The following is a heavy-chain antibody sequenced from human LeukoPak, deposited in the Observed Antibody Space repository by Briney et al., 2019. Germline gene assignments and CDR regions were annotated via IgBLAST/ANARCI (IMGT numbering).Heavy chain of an antibody. CDR3: AKEIYCSGGSCYSDAFDI. D-gene: IGHD2-15*01. J-gene: IGHJ3*02. CDR1: GFTFSSYA. V-gene: IGHV3-23*01. CDR2: ISGSGGST. Sequence: PGGSLRLSCAASGFTFSSYAMSWVRQAPGKGLEWVSAISGSGGSTYCADSVKGRFTISRDNSKNTLYLQMNSLRAEDTAVYYCAKEIYCSGGSCYSDAFDIWGQGTMVTVSS.